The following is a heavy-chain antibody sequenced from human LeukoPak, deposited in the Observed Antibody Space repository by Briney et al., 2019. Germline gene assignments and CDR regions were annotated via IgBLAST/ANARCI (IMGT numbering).Heavy chain of an antibody. Sequence: GGSLRLSCEASGFSFSTSGVHWVRQAPGKGLEWMAVISKDGRKNHYADSVKGRFTISRDNSKSTLFIQMNSLRPEDTAIYYCARDLLNYGSAYYDVGIFDSWGQGTLVTVSS. D-gene: IGHD3-10*01. CDR3: ARDLLNYGSAYYDVGIFDS. CDR2: ISKDGRKN. V-gene: IGHV3-30*04. CDR1: GFSFSTSG. J-gene: IGHJ4*02.